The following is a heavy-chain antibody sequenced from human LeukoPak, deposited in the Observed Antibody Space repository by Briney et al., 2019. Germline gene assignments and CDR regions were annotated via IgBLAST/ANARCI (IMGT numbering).Heavy chain of an antibody. D-gene: IGHD3-22*01. CDR1: GFTFSSYS. J-gene: IGHJ2*01. V-gene: IGHV3-21*01. CDR3: ARAGLFYYDSSGNWYFDL. CDR2: INSSSSYR. Sequence: TGGSLRLSCAASGFTFSSYSMNWVRQAPRKGLELVSSINSSSSYRYYADSVKGRFTILRDNTKNSLYLQMNSPRAEETAVYYCARAGLFYYDSSGNWYFDLWGRGTLVTVSS.